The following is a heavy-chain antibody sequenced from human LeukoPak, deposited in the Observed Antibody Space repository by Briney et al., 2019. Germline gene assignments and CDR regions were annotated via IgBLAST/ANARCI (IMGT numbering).Heavy chain of an antibody. Sequence: SETLSLTCTVSGGSISSYYWSWIRQPPGKELEWIGYIYYSGSTNYNPSLKSRVTISVDTSKNQFSLKLSSVTAADTAVYYCASNSFDYYGSGSYSVDYWGQGTLVTVSS. D-gene: IGHD3-10*01. CDR3: ASNSFDYYGSGSYSVDY. V-gene: IGHV4-59*12. CDR1: GGSISSYY. CDR2: IYYSGST. J-gene: IGHJ4*02.